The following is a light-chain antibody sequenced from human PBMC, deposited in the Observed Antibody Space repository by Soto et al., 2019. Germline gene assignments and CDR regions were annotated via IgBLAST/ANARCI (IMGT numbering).Light chain of an antibody. J-gene: IGLJ1*01. Sequence: QSALTQPPSASGSPGQSVAISCTGTSSDVGGYNYISWYQQHPGKAPKLMIYEVNKRPSGVPDRVSGSKSGNTASLTGSGRQAEDEADYYCSSYAGSSNVFGTGTKVTVL. V-gene: IGLV2-8*01. CDR3: SSYAGSSNV. CDR1: SSDVGGYNY. CDR2: EVN.